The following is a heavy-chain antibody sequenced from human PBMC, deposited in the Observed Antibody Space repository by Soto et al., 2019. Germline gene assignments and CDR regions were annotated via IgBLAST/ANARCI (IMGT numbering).Heavy chain of an antibody. CDR3: AMDAYYYYGMDV. Sequence: QVQLQQWGAGLLKPSETLSLTCAVYGGSFSGYYWSWIRQPPGKGLEWIGEINHSGSTNYNPSLKSRVTISVDTSKNQFSLKLSSVTAADTAVYYCAMDAYYYYGMDVWGQGTTVTVSS. V-gene: IGHV4-34*01. J-gene: IGHJ6*02. CDR2: INHSGST. CDR1: GGSFSGYY.